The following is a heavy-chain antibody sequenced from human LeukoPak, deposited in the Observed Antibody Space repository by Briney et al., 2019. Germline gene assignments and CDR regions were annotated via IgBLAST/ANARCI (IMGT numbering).Heavy chain of an antibody. D-gene: IGHD2-21*01. CDR3: ARCFVGYYYYGMDV. Sequence: PGGSLRLSCAASGFTVSDNYMSWVRQAPGKGLEWVSVIYSGDSTYYADSVKGRFTISRDNSKNTLYLQMNSLRAEDTAVYYCARCFVGYYYYGMDVWGQGTTVTVSS. CDR2: IYSGDST. CDR1: GFTVSDNY. V-gene: IGHV3-53*01. J-gene: IGHJ6*02.